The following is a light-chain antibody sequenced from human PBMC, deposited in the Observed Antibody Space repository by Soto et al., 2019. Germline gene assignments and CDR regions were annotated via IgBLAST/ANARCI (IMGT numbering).Light chain of an antibody. CDR1: QSVSSSY. J-gene: IGKJ1*01. Sequence: EIALTQSPGTLSLSPGEIATLSCRASQSVSSSYLAWYQQKPGQAPRLLIYGGSSSVAGNRDRFSDSGSGTDFTLTISRVEPENYAVYYCQQYGSSPRTFGQGTKVEI. CDR3: QQYGSSPRT. CDR2: GGS. V-gene: IGKV3-20*01.